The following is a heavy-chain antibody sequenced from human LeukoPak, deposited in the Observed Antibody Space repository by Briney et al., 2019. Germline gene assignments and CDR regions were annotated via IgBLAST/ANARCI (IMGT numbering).Heavy chain of an antibody. J-gene: IGHJ4*02. CDR3: AKSGYYDSWGDYFDY. V-gene: IGHV3-30*18. D-gene: IGHD3-22*01. CDR2: ISYDGSNK. CDR1: GFTFSSYG. Sequence: PGGSLRLSCAASGFTFSSYGMHWVRQAPGEGLEWVAVISYDGSNKYYADSVKGRFTISRDNSKNTLYLQMNSLRAEDTAVYYCAKSGYYDSWGDYFDYWGQGTLVTVSS.